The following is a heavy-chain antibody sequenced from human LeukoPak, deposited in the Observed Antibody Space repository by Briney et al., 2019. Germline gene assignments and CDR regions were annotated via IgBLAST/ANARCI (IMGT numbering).Heavy chain of an antibody. CDR3: ARDRACSNGVCSYFDY. J-gene: IGHJ4*02. V-gene: IGHV4-39*02. CDR2: IDYRGST. D-gene: IGHD2-8*01. CDR1: GGSISSGGYY. Sequence: PSQTLSLTCTVSGGSISSGGYYWGWIRQPPGKGLEWIGSIDYRGSTYYNPSLKSRVTVSADTSRNQFSLKVYSVTAADTAVYYCARDRACSNGVCSYFDYWGQGSVLTVSS.